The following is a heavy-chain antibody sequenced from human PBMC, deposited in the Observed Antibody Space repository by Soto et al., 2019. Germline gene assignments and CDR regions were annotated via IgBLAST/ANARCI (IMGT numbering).Heavy chain of an antibody. Sequence: ASVKVSCKVSGYTLTELSMHWVRQAPGKGLEWMGGFDPEDGETIYAQKFQGRVTMTEDTSTDTAYMELSSLRSEDTAVYYCATGRYCSSTSCFDYWGQGTLVTVSS. CDR2: FDPEDGET. V-gene: IGHV1-24*01. D-gene: IGHD2-2*01. J-gene: IGHJ4*02. CDR1: GYTLTELS. CDR3: ATGRYCSSTSCFDY.